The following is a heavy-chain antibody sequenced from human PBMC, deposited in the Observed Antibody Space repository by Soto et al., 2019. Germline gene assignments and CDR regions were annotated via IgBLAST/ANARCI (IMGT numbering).Heavy chain of an antibody. CDR1: GFTFSSYA. V-gene: IGHV3-23*01. CDR3: ASFPYDSSGYYYEEVVDY. CDR2: ISGSGGST. J-gene: IGHJ4*02. Sequence: PGGSLRLSCAASGFTFSSYAMSWVRQAPGKGLEWVSAISGSGGSTYYADSVKGRFTISRDNSKNTLYLQINSLRAEDTAVYYCASFPYDSSGYYYEEVVDYWGQGTLVTVSS. D-gene: IGHD3-22*01.